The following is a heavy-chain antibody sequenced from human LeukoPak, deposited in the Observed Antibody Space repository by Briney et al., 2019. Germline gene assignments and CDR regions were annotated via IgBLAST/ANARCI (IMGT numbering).Heavy chain of an antibody. V-gene: IGHV1-2*02. CDR1: GYTFTGYY. Sequence: ASVKVSCKASGYTFTGYYMHWVRQAPGQGLEWMGWINPSSGGTNYAQKFQGRVTMTRDTSISTAYMELSRLRSDDTAVYYCARDARRAWREQLVAAFDIWGQGTMVTVSS. CDR2: INPSSGGT. D-gene: IGHD6-13*01. J-gene: IGHJ3*02. CDR3: ARDARRAWREQLVAAFDI.